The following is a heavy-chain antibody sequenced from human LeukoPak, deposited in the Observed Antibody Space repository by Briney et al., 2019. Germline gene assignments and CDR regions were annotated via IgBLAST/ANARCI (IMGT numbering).Heavy chain of an antibody. J-gene: IGHJ5*02. CDR3: ARGTRVCSATSCYPFDP. Sequence: GGALRLSCAASGFTFSTYSMNWVRQAAGEGLEWGSSISSSSSYIYYADSVKGRFAISRDNAKNSLYLQMNSLRAEDTAVYYCARGTRVCSATSCYPFDPWGQGTLVTVSS. CDR1: GFTFSTYS. V-gene: IGHV3-21*01. D-gene: IGHD2-2*01. CDR2: ISSSSSYI.